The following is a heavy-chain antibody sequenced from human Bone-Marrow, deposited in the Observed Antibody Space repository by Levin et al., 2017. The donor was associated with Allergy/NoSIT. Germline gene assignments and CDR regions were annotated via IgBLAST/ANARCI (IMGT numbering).Heavy chain of an antibody. CDR2: INQRGTA. V-gene: IGHV4-4*02. J-gene: IGHJ5*02. CDR3: ARINQGSGFKNWFDP. CDR1: GVSIDTYNW. D-gene: IGHD6-25*01. Sequence: TTSETLSLTCDVSGVSIDTYNWWTWVRQPPGKGLQWIGEINQRGTASYNSSLRSRAVMSVDKSTNQFSLVVSSVTAADTAVYYCARINQGSGFKNWFDPWGPGTLVAVSS.